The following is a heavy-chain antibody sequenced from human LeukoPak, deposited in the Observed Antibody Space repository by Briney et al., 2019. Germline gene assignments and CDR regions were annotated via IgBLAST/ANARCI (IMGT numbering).Heavy chain of an antibody. J-gene: IGHJ4*02. CDR2: INPNSGGT. CDR3: ARDLGGGIVVVPAAMVDY. D-gene: IGHD2-2*01. CDR1: GYTFTGYY. Sequence: GASVKVSCKASGYTFTGYYMHWVRQAPGQGLEWMGWINPNSGGTNYAQKFQGRVTMTRDTSISTAYRELSRLRSDDTAVYYCARDLGGGIVVVPAAMVDYWGQGTLVTVSS. V-gene: IGHV1-2*02.